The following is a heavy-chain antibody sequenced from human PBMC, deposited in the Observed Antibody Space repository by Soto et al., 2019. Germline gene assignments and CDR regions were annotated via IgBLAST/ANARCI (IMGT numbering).Heavy chain of an antibody. V-gene: IGHV1-8*01. CDR2: MSPNSGHT. CDR3: ARDYGGNSGGFDP. D-gene: IGHD4-17*01. Sequence: QVQLVQSGAEVKKPGASVKVSCKASGYTFTRYDLNWVRQAPGQGLEWVGWMSPNSGHTGYAQKFQGRVTMTRDTSISTAYMELSSLRSEDTAVYYCARDYGGNSGGFDPWGQGTLVTVSS. CDR1: GYTFTRYD. J-gene: IGHJ5*02.